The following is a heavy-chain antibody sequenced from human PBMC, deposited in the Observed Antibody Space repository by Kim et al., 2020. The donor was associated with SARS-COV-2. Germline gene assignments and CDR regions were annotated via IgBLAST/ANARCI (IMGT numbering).Heavy chain of an antibody. D-gene: IGHD3-10*01. Sequence: GGSLRLSCAASGFTFGSYAMSWVRQAPGKGLEWVSAISGSGGSTYYADSVKGRFTISRDNSKNTLYLQMNSLRAEDTAVYYCAKVTGLLWFGEGPNFDYWGQGTLVTVSS. CDR1: GFTFGSYA. CDR2: ISGSGGST. V-gene: IGHV3-23*01. CDR3: AKVTGLLWFGEGPNFDY. J-gene: IGHJ4*02.